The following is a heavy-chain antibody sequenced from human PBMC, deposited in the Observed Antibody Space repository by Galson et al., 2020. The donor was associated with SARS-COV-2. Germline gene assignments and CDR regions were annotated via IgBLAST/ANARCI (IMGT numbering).Heavy chain of an antibody. CDR1: GYTLTELS. V-gene: IGHV1-24*01. CDR2: FDPEDGET. Sequence: ASVKVSCKVSGYTLTELSMHWVRQAPGKGLEWMGGFDPEDGETIYAQKFQGRVTMTEDTSTDTAYMELSSLRSGDTAVYYCATAPPYCTGGVCYPTWFDPWGQGTLVTVSS. CDR3: ATAPPYCTGGVCYPTWFDP. D-gene: IGHD2-8*02. J-gene: IGHJ5*02.